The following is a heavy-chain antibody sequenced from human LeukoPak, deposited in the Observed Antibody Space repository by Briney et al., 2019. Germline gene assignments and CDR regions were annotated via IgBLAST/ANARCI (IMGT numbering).Heavy chain of an antibody. V-gene: IGHV3-30*02. CDR3: AKDGRQRKTYFYGSGSVNAFDI. D-gene: IGHD3-10*01. J-gene: IGHJ3*02. CDR2: IQYDGSNK. CDR1: GFTFSSYG. Sequence: GGSLRLSCAASGFTFSSYGMHWVRQAPGKGLEWVVFIQYDGSNKYYADSVKGRFTISRDNSKNTLYLQMNSLRVEDTAVYYCAKDGRQRKTYFYGSGSVNAFDIWGQGTTVTVSS.